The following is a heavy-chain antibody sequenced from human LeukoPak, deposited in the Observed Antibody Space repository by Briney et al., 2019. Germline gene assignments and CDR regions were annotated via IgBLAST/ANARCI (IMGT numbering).Heavy chain of an antibody. Sequence: GASVKVSCKASGGTFSSYAISWVRRAPGQGLEWMGRANPGSGNTGYAQKFQGRVTMTRDTSITTAYMELSSLRSEDTAVYYCARDYYYDTSGHRSGYFDLWGRGTLVTVSS. CDR1: GGTFSSYA. CDR3: ARDYYYDTSGHRSGYFDL. J-gene: IGHJ2*01. D-gene: IGHD3-22*01. CDR2: ANPGSGNT. V-gene: IGHV1-8*02.